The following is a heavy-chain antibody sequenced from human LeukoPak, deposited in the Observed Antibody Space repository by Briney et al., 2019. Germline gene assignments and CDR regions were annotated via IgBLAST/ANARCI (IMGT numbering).Heavy chain of an antibody. D-gene: IGHD3-16*02. CDR3: ARDRGYDYVWGSYRHFDY. CDR1: GGSISSGGYS. V-gene: IGHV4-30-2*01. CDR2: IYHSGST. Sequence: SQTLSLTCAVSGGSISSGGYSWSWIRQPPGKGLEWIGYIYHSGSTNYNPSLKSRVTISVDTSKNQFSLKLSSVTAADTAVYYCARDRGYDYVWGSYRHFDYWGQGTLVTVSS. J-gene: IGHJ4*02.